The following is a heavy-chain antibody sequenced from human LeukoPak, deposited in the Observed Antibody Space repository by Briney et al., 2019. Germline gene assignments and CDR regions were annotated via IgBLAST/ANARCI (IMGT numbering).Heavy chain of an antibody. V-gene: IGHV4-59*08. CDR3: ARHGGDCSGGSCYSVFYDY. CDR1: GGSISSYY. Sequence: SETLSLTCTVSGGSISSYYWSWIRQPPGKGLEWIGYIYYSGSTNYNPSLKSRVTISVDTSKNQISLKLSSVTAADTAVYYCARHGGDCSGGSCYSVFYDYWGQGTLVTVSS. D-gene: IGHD2-15*01. CDR2: IYYSGST. J-gene: IGHJ4*02.